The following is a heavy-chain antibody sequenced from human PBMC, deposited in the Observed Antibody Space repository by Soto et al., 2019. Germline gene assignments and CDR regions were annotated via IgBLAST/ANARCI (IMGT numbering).Heavy chain of an antibody. CDR3: AKGYVILPLGYFDY. D-gene: IGHD3-9*01. V-gene: IGHV3-23*01. Sequence: PLRPPCAASGLTFISHSMRWVRQAPGKGLEWVSAISGSGGSTYYADSVKGRFTISRDNSKNTLYLQMNSLRAEDTAVYYCAKGYVILPLGYFDYWGQGTLVTVSS. CDR2: ISGSGGST. J-gene: IGHJ4*02. CDR1: GLTFISHS.